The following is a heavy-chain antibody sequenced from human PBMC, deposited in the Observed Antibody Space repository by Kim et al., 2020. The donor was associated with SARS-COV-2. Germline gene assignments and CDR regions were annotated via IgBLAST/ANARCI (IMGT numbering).Heavy chain of an antibody. CDR3: ASPRYCSGGSCYSS. J-gene: IGHJ5*02. V-gene: IGHV3-72*01. D-gene: IGHD2-15*01. Sequence: AASVRGRFSISREDSANSLYLQMNSLKTEDTAVYYCASPRYCSGGSCYSSWGQGTLVTVSS.